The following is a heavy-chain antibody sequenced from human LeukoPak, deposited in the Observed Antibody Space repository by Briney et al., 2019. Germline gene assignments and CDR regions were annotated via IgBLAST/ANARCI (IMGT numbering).Heavy chain of an antibody. CDR1: GFTFSNFV. CDR3: VYQVQGVVK. CDR2: ISGNGATT. J-gene: IGHJ4*02. V-gene: IGHV3-64*05. D-gene: IGHD3-3*01. Sequence: PGGFLRLSCSASGFTFSNFVMHWVRQAPGKGLQYVSGISGNGATTYYADSVKGRFTISRDNSKNTLYVQMTSLRTEDTAVYYCVYQVQGVVKWGQGTLVTVSS.